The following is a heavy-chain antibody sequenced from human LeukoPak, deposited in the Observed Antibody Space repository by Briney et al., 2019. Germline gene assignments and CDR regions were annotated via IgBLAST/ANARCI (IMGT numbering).Heavy chain of an antibody. V-gene: IGHV1-2*02. CDR2: INPNDGAT. CDR1: GYTFTGYY. Sequence: ASVTVSCKASGYTFTGYYMHWVRQAPRQGLEWMGWINPNDGATNYAQKFQGRVTMTRDTSINTAYMELSRLRSDDTAVYYCARTFPTYYYDSSGYYLNYWGQGSLVTFSS. D-gene: IGHD3-22*01. CDR3: ARTFPTYYYDSSGYYLNY. J-gene: IGHJ4*02.